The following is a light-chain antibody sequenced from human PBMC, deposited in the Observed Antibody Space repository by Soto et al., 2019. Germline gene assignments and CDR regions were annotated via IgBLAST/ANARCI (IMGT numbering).Light chain of an antibody. CDR3: QQYKSFSLT. V-gene: IGKV1-5*03. Sequence: DIPMTQSPSTLSASVGDRVTITCRASQSINNWLAWYQQKPGKAPKLLIYKTSDLESGVPSRFSGSGSGTEFFLTISSLQPDDFASYYCQQYKSFSLTFGGGTRVEVK. CDR1: QSINNW. J-gene: IGKJ4*01. CDR2: KTS.